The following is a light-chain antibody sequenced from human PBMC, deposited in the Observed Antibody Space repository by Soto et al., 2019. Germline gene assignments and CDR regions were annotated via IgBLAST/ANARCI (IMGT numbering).Light chain of an antibody. V-gene: IGKV3D-15*01. CDR2: GAS. CDR3: HQRQSWPRT. Sequence: MTQSPSSVSASVGDRVTITCRASQGISSYLAWYQQKPGQAPRLLIYGASARATGIPARFSGTGSGTEFTLSISSLQSEDFAVYYCHQRQSWPRTFGQGTKVDIK. CDR1: QGISSY. J-gene: IGKJ1*01.